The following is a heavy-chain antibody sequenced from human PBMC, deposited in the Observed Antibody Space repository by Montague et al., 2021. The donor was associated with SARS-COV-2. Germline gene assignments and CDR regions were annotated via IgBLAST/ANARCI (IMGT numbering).Heavy chain of an antibody. CDR3: ARRGRKLLPVATTIGGFDI. V-gene: IGHV4-39*02. CDR2: IYDSGST. CDR1: GGSISSNNYY. D-gene: IGHD5-12*01. J-gene: IGHJ3*02. Sequence: SETLSLTCTVSGGSISSNNYYWDWIRQPPGKGPEWIGSIYDSGSTYYNPSLKSRVTISVDTSKNHFSLELNSVTAADTAVYYCARRGRKLLPVATTIGGFDIWGQGTMVTVSS.